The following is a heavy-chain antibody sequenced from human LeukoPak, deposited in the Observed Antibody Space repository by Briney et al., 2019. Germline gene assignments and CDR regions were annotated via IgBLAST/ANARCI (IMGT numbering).Heavy chain of an antibody. CDR1: GFTFSSYD. V-gene: IGHV3-13*01. J-gene: IGHJ4*02. D-gene: IGHD3-22*01. Sequence: PAGSLRLSCAASGFTFSSYDMHWVRHATGKGLEWVSAIGTAGDTYYPGSVKGRFTISRENAKNSLYLQMNSLRAGDTAVYYCARAGFHYYDSSGYDYWGQGTLVTVSS. CDR2: IGTAGDT. CDR3: ARAGFHYYDSSGYDY.